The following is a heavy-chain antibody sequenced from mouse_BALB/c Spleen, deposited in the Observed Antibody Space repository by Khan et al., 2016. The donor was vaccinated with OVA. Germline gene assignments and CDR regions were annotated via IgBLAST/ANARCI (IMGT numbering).Heavy chain of an antibody. J-gene: IGHJ2*01. CDR2: ISYSGST. V-gene: IGHV3-2*02. CDR3: ASGRLLLRYPDYFDY. CDR1: GYSITSDYA. Sequence: VQLKQSGPGLLQPSQSLSLTCTVTGYSITSDYAWNWLRQFPGNQLEWMAYISYSGSTTYSPSLRSRISITRDTSKNQFFLQLNSVTTEDTATDYGASGRLLLRYPDYFDYWGQGTTLTVSS. D-gene: IGHD1-1*01.